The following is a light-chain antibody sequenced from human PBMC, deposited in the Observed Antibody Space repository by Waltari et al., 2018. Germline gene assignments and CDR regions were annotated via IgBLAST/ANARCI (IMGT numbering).Light chain of an antibody. V-gene: IGLV1-44*01. Sequence: QSVLTQPPSASATPGHRVILSCSGSDSHHGDHVVNWYQQLPGTAPKLLIYRNDLRPSGVPDRFSASKSGTSASLAISGLQSEDEADYYCATWDDGLGGVWVFGGGTKVTVL. CDR3: ATWDDGLGGVWV. CDR1: DSHHGDHV. J-gene: IGLJ3*02. CDR2: RND.